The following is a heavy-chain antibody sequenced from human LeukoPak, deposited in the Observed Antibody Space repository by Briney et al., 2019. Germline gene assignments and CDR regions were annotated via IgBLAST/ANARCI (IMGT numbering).Heavy chain of an antibody. CDR1: GFTFSSYG. Sequence: PGRSLRLSCAASGFTFSSYGMHWVRQAPGKGLEWVAVIWYDGSNKYYADSVKGRFTISRDNPKNTLYLQMNSLRAEDTAVYYCAKDQYSYGYYFDYWGQGTLVTVSS. V-gene: IGHV3-33*06. CDR2: IWYDGSNK. D-gene: IGHD5-18*01. CDR3: AKDQYSYGYYFDY. J-gene: IGHJ4*02.